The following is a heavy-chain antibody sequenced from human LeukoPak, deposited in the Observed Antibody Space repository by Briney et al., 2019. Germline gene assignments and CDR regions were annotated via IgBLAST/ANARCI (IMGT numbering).Heavy chain of an antibody. CDR2: INHSGST. J-gene: IGHJ4*02. CDR3: ARGRGYYDILTGYFPFGY. D-gene: IGHD3-9*01. Sequence: PSETLSLTCAVYGGSFSGYYWSWIRQPPGKGLEWIGEINHSGSTNYNPSLKSRVTISVDTSKNQFSLKLSSVIAADTAVYYCARGRGYYDILTGYFPFGYWGQGTLVTVSS. V-gene: IGHV4-34*01. CDR1: GGSFSGYY.